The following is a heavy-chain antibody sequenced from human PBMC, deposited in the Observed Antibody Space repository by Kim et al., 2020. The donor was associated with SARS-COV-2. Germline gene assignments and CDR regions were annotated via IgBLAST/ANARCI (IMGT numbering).Heavy chain of an antibody. CDR2: ISYDGSNK. J-gene: IGHJ3*01. D-gene: IGHD3-22*01. Sequence: GGSLRLSCAASGFTFSSYAMHRVRQAPGKGLEWVAVISYDGSNKYYADSVKGRFTISRDNSKNTLYLQMNSLRAEDTAVYYCARAERYYYDSSGYINAF. CDR3: ARAERYYYDSSGYINAF. CDR1: GFTFSSYA. V-gene: IGHV3-30*04.